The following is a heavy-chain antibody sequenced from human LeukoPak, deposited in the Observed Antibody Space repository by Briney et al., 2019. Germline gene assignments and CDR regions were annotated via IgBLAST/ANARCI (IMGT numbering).Heavy chain of an antibody. CDR2: IYYSGST. Sequence: SETLSLTCTVSGGSISSYYWSWIRQPPGKGLEWIGYIYYSGSTNYNPSLKSRVTISVDTSKNQFSLKLSSVTAADTAVYYCARSAKYYDTLEDWFDPWGQGTLVTVSS. CDR3: ARSAKYYDTLEDWFDP. CDR1: GGSISSYY. D-gene: IGHD3-9*01. J-gene: IGHJ5*02. V-gene: IGHV4-59*01.